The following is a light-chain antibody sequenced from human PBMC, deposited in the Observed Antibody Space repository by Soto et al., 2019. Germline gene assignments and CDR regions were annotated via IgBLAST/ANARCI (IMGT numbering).Light chain of an antibody. Sequence: QSALTQPPSASGSPGQSVTISCTGTSSDVGGYNYVSWYQQHPGKAPKLMTYEVSKRPSGVPDRFSGSKSGNTASLTVSGLQAEDEADYYCSSYVGSNSVIFGGGTKVTVL. CDR1: SSDVGGYNY. CDR3: SSYVGSNSVI. V-gene: IGLV2-8*01. J-gene: IGLJ2*01. CDR2: EVS.